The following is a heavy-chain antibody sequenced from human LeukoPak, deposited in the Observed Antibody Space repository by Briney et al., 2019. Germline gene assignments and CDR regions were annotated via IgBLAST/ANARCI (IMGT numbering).Heavy chain of an antibody. Sequence: GGRGRVSCADSGLTFSSVGMVWVRKVQEKRLEWVANIRQDGSEKYYVDSVKGRFTISRDNAKNSLYLQMNSLRAEDTAGYYCARDALDVLSTDYWGQGTLVTVSS. CDR3: ARDALDVLSTDY. V-gene: IGHV3-7*01. CDR2: IRQDGSEK. CDR1: GLTFSSVG. J-gene: IGHJ4*02. D-gene: IGHD2-2*01.